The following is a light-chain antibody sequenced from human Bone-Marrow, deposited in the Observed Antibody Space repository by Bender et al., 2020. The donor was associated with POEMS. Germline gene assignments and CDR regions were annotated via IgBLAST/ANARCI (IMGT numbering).Light chain of an antibody. CDR3: QSYHSDNWV. CDR1: SSNTGSGYD. V-gene: IGLV1-40*01. J-gene: IGLJ3*02. Sequence: QSVLTQPPSVSGAPGQRVTISCTGSSSNTGSGYDINWYQHLPGTAPKLLIYGYNNRPSGVPDRFSGSIDSSSNSASLTISGLKTEDEADYYCQSYHSDNWVFGGGTKLTVL. CDR2: GYN.